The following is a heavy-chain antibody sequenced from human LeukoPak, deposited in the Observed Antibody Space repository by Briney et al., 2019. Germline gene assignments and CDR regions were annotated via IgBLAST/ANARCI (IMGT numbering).Heavy chain of an antibody. V-gene: IGHV4-4*07. CDR2: IYTSGST. CDR3: ARNPTTVVTHHTNWFDP. Sequence: PSETLSLTCTVSGGSISSYYWSWIRQPAGKGLELIGRIYTSGSTNYNPSLKSRVTMSVDTSKNQFSLKLSSVTAADTAVYYCARNPTTVVTHHTNWFDPWGQGTLVTVSS. D-gene: IGHD4-23*01. CDR1: GGSISSYY. J-gene: IGHJ5*02.